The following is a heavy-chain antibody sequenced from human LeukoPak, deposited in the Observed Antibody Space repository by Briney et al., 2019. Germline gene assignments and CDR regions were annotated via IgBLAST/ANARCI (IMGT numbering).Heavy chain of an antibody. CDR2: INNDARNK. V-gene: IGHV3-30*02. CDR3: ARDLSWGFDY. CDR1: GFTFTYHG. D-gene: IGHD7-27*01. J-gene: IGHJ4*02. Sequence: GGSLRLSCAASGFTFTYHGMHWVRQAPGKGLEWVSFINNDARNKYFADSVKGRFTISRDNSKNILSLQMNSLRADDSALYYCARDLSWGFDYWGQGTLVTVSS.